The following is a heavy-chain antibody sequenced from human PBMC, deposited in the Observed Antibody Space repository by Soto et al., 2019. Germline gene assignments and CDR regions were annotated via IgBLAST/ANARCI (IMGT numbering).Heavy chain of an antibody. D-gene: IGHD6-13*01. CDR1: GGSISSGGYY. J-gene: IGHJ5*02. Sequence: QVQLQESGPGLVKPSQTLSLTCTVSGGSISSGGYYWSWIRQHPGKGLEWIGYIYYSGSTYYNPSLKSRVTISVDTSKNPFSLKLSSVTAADTAVYYCARASRGEAGTLGWFDPWGQGTLVTVSS. V-gene: IGHV4-31*03. CDR3: ARASRGEAGTLGWFDP. CDR2: IYYSGST.